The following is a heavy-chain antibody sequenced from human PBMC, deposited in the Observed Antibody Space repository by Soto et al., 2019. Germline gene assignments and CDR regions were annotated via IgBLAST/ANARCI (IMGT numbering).Heavy chain of an antibody. CDR1: GFTFSSYA. CDR2: INGSGGST. V-gene: IGHV3-23*01. CDR3: AKDRSRWGSNDY. Sequence: EVQLLESGGGLVQPGGSLRLSCVASGFTFSSYAMSWVRQAPGKGLEWVSAINGSGGSTYYADSVKGRFTISRDNSKNTLYLQMNSLRAEDTAVYYCAKDRSRWGSNDYWGQGTLVTVSS. J-gene: IGHJ4*02. D-gene: IGHD3-16*01.